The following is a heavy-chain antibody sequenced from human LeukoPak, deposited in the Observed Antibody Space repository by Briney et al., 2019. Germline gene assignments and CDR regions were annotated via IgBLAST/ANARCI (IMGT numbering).Heavy chain of an antibody. CDR1: GFTFSSYA. V-gene: IGHV3-23*01. Sequence: GGSLRLSCAASGFTFSSYAMSWVRQAPGKGLEWVSAISGSGGSTYYADSVKGRFTISRDNSKNTLYLQMNSLRAEDTAVYYCASPGGGSGSYYIPKADYWGRGTLVTVSS. CDR2: ISGSGGST. CDR3: ASPGGGSGSYYIPKADY. J-gene: IGHJ4*02. D-gene: IGHD3-10*01.